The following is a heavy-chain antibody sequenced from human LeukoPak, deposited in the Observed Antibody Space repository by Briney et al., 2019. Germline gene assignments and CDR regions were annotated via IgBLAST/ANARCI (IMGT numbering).Heavy chain of an antibody. CDR3: ARDPSDFWSGYTYGMDV. CDR1: GFTFSSYG. J-gene: IGHJ6*02. Sequence: GRSLRLSCAASGFTFSSYGMHWVRQAPGKGLEWVAVIWYDGSNKYYADSVKGRFTISRDNSKNTLYLQMDSLRAEDTAVYYCARDPSDFWSGYTYGMDVWGQGTTVTVSS. D-gene: IGHD3-3*01. CDR2: IWYDGSNK. V-gene: IGHV3-33*01.